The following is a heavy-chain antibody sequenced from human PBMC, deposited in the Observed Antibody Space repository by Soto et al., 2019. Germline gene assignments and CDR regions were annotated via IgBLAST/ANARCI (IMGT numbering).Heavy chain of an antibody. CDR3: ARDGGGYCSGGSCYPMGVYDY. CDR1: GGSISSYY. V-gene: IGHV4-59*01. D-gene: IGHD2-15*01. Sequence: QVQLQESGPGLVKPSETLSLTCTVSGGSISSYYWSWIRQPPGKGLEWIGYIYYSGSTNYNPSLKSRVTISVDTSKNQFSLKLSSVTAADTAVYYCARDGGGYCSGGSCYPMGVYDYWGQGTLDTVSS. J-gene: IGHJ4*02. CDR2: IYYSGST.